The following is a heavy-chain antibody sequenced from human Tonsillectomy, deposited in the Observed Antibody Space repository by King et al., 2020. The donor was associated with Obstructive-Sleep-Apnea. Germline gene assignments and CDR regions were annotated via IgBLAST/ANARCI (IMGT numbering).Heavy chain of an antibody. Sequence: VQLQESGPGLVKPSQTLSLTCTVSGGSISSGDSYWSWIRQPPGKGLEWIGYIYYSGSTYYNPSLKSRITISVDTSKNLFSLKLSSVTAADTAMYYCARVAYDSGSSESDDALDIWGQGTMVTVSS. V-gene: IGHV4-30-4*01. CDR3: ARVAYDSGSSESDDALDI. D-gene: IGHD3-10*01. J-gene: IGHJ3*02. CDR2: IYYSGST. CDR1: GGSISSGDSY.